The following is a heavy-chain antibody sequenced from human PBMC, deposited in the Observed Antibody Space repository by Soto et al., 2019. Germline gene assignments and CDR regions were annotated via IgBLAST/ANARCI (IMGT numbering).Heavy chain of an antibody. CDR3: ARDKVGYYDSSGYYRVSVPPDYYYVMDA. V-gene: IGHV1-69*01. J-gene: IGHJ6*02. D-gene: IGHD3-22*01. CDR1: GGTFSSYA. CDR2: IIPIFGTA. Sequence: QVQLVQSGAEVKKPGSSVKVSCKASGGTFSSYAISWVRQAPGQGLEWMGGIIPIFGTANYAQKFQGRVTITADESTGTAYMELSSTRSEDTAVYYCARDKVGYYDSSGYYRVSVPPDYYYVMDAWGQGTTVSVS.